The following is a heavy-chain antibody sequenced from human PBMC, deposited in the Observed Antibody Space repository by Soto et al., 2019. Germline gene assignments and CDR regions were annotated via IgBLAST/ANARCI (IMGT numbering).Heavy chain of an antibody. J-gene: IGHJ4*02. CDR1: GFTFRTYW. Sequence: EVQLVESGGGLVQPGGSLRISCAASGFTFRTYWMHWVRQAPGKGLVWVSRISTDGSSTNYADSVKGRFTISRDNAKNTLYLQMNSLRDEDTAVYYCASGSSGWGEYWGQGTLITVSS. CDR2: ISTDGSST. V-gene: IGHV3-74*01. D-gene: IGHD6-19*01. CDR3: ASGSSGWGEY.